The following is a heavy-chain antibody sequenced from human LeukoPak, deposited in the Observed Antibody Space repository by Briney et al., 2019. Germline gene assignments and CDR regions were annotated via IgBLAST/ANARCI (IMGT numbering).Heavy chain of an antibody. J-gene: IGHJ2*01. D-gene: IGHD1-26*01. CDR3: ARDRYQYWYFDL. Sequence: GGSLRLSCAASGFTVSSNYMSWVRQAPGKGLEWVSVIYSGGSTYYADSVKGRFTISRDNSKNTLYLQMNSLRAEDTAVYYCARDRYQYWYFDLWGRGTLVTVSS. V-gene: IGHV3-66*01. CDR1: GFTVSSNY. CDR2: IYSGGST.